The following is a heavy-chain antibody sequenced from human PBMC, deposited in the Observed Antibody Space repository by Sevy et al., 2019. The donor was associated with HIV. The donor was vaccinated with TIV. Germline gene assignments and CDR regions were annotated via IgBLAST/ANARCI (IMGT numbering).Heavy chain of an antibody. V-gene: IGHV3-23*01. Sequence: GGSLRLSCAASGFTFISYAFSWVRQAPGKGLEWVSSISPSGGNTYYADSVKGRFTISRDNSKNTLDLQMNSLRAEDTVVYYCAKEDRSGFYWGQGTLVTVSS. J-gene: IGHJ4*02. CDR1: GFTFISYA. CDR3: AKEDRSGFY. CDR2: ISPSGGNT. D-gene: IGHD3-22*01.